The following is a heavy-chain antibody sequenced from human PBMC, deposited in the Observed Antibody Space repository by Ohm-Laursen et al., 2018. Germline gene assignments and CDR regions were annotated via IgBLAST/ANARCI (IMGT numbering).Heavy chain of an antibody. D-gene: IGHD5-12*01. Sequence: SLRLSCTASGFTFGSYDMSWVRQAPGRGLEWVSSISGSGTSTYYADSVKGRFAISRDNSKNTPYLQMNSLRADDTAVYYCAKHRSATWVHKRFDYWGQGTPVTVSS. J-gene: IGHJ4*02. CDR3: AKHRSATWVHKRFDY. CDR1: GFTFGSYD. CDR2: ISGSGTST. V-gene: IGHV3-23*01.